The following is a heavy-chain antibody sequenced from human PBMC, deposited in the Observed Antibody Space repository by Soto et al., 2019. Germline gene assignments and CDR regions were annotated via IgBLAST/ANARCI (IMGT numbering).Heavy chain of an antibody. CDR1: GFTFRNYW. CDR2: INRDGSET. J-gene: IGHJ4*02. CDR3: ARAPDGSGAYYYFDY. V-gene: IGHV3-7*03. D-gene: IGHD3-22*01. Sequence: GGSLRLSCAASGFTFRNYWMSWVRQAPGKGLQWVANINRDGSETYYVDSVKGRFTISRDNAENSLYLQMNSLRDEDTAVYYCARAPDGSGAYYYFDYWGQGSLVTVSS.